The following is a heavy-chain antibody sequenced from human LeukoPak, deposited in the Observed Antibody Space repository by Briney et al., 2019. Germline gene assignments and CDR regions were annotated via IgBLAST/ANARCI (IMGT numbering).Heavy chain of an antibody. CDR1: GFTFSSYD. V-gene: IGHV3-13*01. Sequence: GGSLRLSCAASGFTFSSYDMHWFRRPTGKGLEWVSAIDTAGDTYYPDSVKGRFTISRENAKNTLYLQMNSLRAGDTAVYYFARVIAVRSRGYDVFDIWGQGTKVNVSS. CDR2: IDTAGDT. D-gene: IGHD6-25*01. J-gene: IGHJ3*02. CDR3: ARVIAVRSRGYDVFDI.